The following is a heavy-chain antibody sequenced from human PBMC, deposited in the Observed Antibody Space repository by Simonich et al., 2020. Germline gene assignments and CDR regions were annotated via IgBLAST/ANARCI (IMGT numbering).Heavy chain of an antibody. J-gene: IGHJ3*02. CDR2: INPNSGGT. CDR3: ARGRLTGAKGAFDI. D-gene: IGHD7-27*01. Sequence: GAEVKKPGASVKVSCKASGYTFTGYYMHWVRQAPGQGLEWMGRINPNSGGTNYAQKLQGRVTMTRDTSISTAYMELSRRRSDDTAVYYCARGRLTGAKGAFDIWGQGTMVTVSS. CDR1: GYTFTGYY. V-gene: IGHV1-2*06.